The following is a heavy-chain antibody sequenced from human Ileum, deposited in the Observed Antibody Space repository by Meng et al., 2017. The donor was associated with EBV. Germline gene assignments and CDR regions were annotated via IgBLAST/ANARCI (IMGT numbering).Heavy chain of an antibody. CDR3: ARTYYGSYGFDY. V-gene: IGHV1-18*01. CDR1: GYRFTAFG. J-gene: IGHJ4*02. Sequence: QVELVQAGSEVKQPGASVKVACKGSGYRFTAFGISWVRQVPGQGPEWMECITTYNGDTQYAQKSQGRVTMTRETSTNTAYMELTSLRSDDTAVYYCARTYYGSYGFDYWGQGTLVTVSS. CDR2: ITTYNGDT. D-gene: IGHD3-10*01.